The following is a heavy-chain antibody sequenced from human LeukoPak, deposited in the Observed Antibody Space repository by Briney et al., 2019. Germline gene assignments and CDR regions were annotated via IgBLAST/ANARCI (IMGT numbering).Heavy chain of an antibody. V-gene: IGHV4-59*08. D-gene: IGHD6-13*01. CDR2: IYYSGST. J-gene: IGHJ5*02. CDR3: AKCLAAASFDP. CDR1: GGSISSYY. Sequence: PSETLSLTCTVSGGSISSYYWSWVWQPPGKGLEWIGYIYYSGSTNYNPSLKSRVTISVDTSKNQFSLKLSSVTAADTAVYYCAKCLAAASFDPWGQGTLVTVSS.